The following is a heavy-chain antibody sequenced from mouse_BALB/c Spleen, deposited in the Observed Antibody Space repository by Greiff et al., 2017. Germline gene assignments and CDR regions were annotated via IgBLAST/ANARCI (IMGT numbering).Heavy chain of an antibody. D-gene: IGHD4-1*01. CDR1: GFAFSSYD. V-gene: IGHV5-12-1*01. Sequence: EVMLVESGGGLVKPGGSLKLSCAASGFAFSSYDMSWVRQTPEKRLEWVAYISSGGGSTYYPDTVKGRFTISRDNAKNTLYLQMSSLKSEDTAMYYCARRSGVYAMDYWGQGTSVTVSS. CDR2: ISSGGGST. CDR3: ARRSGVYAMDY. J-gene: IGHJ4*01.